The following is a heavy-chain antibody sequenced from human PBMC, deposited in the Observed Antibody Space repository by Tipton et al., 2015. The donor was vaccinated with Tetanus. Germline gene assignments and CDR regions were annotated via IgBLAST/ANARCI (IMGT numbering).Heavy chain of an antibody. CDR1: TDSISSTSYY. V-gene: IGHV4-39*07. CDR2: VYSSGST. J-gene: IGHJ4*02. Sequence: TLSLTCSVFTDSISSTSYYWVWLRQPPGKGLEWIGNVYSSGSTNYNPSLKSRVTISVDKSKNQFSLKLTSVTAADTAVYYCANCGSACAFWGQGTLVTVSS. CDR3: ANCGSACAF. D-gene: IGHD6-19*01.